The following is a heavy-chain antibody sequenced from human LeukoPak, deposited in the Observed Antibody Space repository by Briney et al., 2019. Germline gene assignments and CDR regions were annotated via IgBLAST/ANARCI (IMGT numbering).Heavy chain of an antibody. CDR2: ISSNGNRA. V-gene: IGHV3-64D*08. J-gene: IGHJ4*02. CDR3: VKGSGSGWYGY. Sequence: PGGSLRLSCSASGFTFSSYSMHWVRQAPGKGLEYVSAISSNGNRAYYADSVKGRFTISRDNSTNTLYLQMSSLRAEDTAVYYCVKGSGSGWYGYWGQGTLVTVSS. D-gene: IGHD6-19*01. CDR1: GFTFSSYS.